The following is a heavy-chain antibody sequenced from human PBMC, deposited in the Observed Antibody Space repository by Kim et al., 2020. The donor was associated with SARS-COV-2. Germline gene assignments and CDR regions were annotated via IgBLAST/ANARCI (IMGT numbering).Heavy chain of an antibody. J-gene: IGHJ3*02. CDR1: GFTFSSYS. Sequence: GGSLRLSCAASGFTFSSYSMNWVRQAPGKGLEWVSSISSSSSYIYYADSVKGRFTISRDNAKNSLYLQMNSLRAEDTAVYYCARDGGSMARRAFDIWGQGTMVTVSS. D-gene: IGHD3-10*01. CDR3: ARDGGSMARRAFDI. V-gene: IGHV3-21*01. CDR2: ISSSSSYI.